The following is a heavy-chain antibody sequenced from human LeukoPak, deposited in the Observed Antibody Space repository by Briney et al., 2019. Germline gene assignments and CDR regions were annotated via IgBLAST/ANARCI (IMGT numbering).Heavy chain of an antibody. CDR2: IKQDGGQI. CDR1: EFTFSSYW. D-gene: IGHD3-10*01. Sequence: GGSLRLSCAASEFTFSSYWMSWVRQAPGKGLEWVANIKQDGGQIYYLDSVKGRFTVSRDNSKNTLYLQMNSLRAEDTAVYYCAKSYDYWGQGTLVTVSS. J-gene: IGHJ4*02. V-gene: IGHV3-7*03. CDR3: AKSYDY.